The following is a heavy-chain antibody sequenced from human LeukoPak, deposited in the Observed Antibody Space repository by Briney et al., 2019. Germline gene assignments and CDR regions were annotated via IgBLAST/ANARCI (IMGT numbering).Heavy chain of an antibody. Sequence: ASVKVSCKVSGYTLTELSMHWVRQAPGKGLEWVGGFDPEDGETLYAQKFQGRVTMTEDTSTDTAYMELSSLRSEDTAVYYCATGMSSSSGGDFDYWGQGTLVTVSS. CDR2: FDPEDGET. J-gene: IGHJ4*02. CDR3: ATGMSSSSGGDFDY. CDR1: GYTLTELS. D-gene: IGHD6-6*01. V-gene: IGHV1-24*01.